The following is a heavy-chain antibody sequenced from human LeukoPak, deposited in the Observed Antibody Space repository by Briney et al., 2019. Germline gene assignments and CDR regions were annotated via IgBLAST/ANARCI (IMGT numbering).Heavy chain of an antibody. J-gene: IGHJ4*02. CDR2: ISSSAGTI. CDR1: GFTFSSSE. CDR3: ATLNSGSCFVY. Sequence: PGGSLRLSSAGSGFTFSSSEMSWVRQAPGKGLEWVSYISSSAGTIYYADSVKGRFTISRDNAKNSLYLQMNSLRAEDTAVYYCATLNSGSCFVYWGQGTLVTVSS. D-gene: IGHD3-10*01. V-gene: IGHV3-48*03.